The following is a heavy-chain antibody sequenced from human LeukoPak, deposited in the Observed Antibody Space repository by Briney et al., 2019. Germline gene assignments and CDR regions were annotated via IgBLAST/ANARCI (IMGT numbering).Heavy chain of an antibody. CDR2: IWYDGSNK. V-gene: IGHV3-33*01. Sequence: PGRSLRLSRAASGFTFSSFGMHWVRHAPGQGLEWVAVIWYDGSNKYYADFVKGRFTISRDNSKNTLHLQMNSLRAEDTAVYYCARESSGGGDALDYWGQGTLVTVSS. J-gene: IGHJ4*02. CDR1: GFTFSSFG. D-gene: IGHD2-21*02. CDR3: ARESSGGGDALDY.